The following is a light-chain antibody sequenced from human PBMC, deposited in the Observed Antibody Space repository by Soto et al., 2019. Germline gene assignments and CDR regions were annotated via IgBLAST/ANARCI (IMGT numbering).Light chain of an antibody. Sequence: AIRMTQSPSSLSASTGDRVTITCRASQGISSYLAWYQQKPGKAPELLIYDASSLESGVPSRFSGSGSGTEFTLTISSLQPDDFATYYCQQYNSYYTFGQGTRLEIK. V-gene: IGKV1-8*01. CDR1: QGISSY. CDR2: DAS. CDR3: QQYNSYYT. J-gene: IGKJ5*01.